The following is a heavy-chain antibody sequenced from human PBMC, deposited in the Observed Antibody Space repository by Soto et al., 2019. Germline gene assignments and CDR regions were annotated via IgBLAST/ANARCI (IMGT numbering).Heavy chain of an antibody. Sequence: QVQVVESGGGVVQPGKSLRLSCAASAFTLSKFVMHWVRQAPGRGLEWVAVTSNDGSNTFYADSVKGRFTISRDNSKNNVYLQMNSLRTEDTAVYYCARGNLYVWGQGTTVTVSS. J-gene: IGHJ6*02. CDR2: TSNDGSNT. V-gene: IGHV3-30-3*01. CDR3: ARGNLYV. D-gene: IGHD1-7*01. CDR1: AFTLSKFV.